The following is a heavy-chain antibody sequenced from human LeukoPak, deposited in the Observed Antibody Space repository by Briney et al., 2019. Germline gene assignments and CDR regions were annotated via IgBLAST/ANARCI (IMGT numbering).Heavy chain of an antibody. CDR2: ISAYNGNT. J-gene: IGHJ3*02. D-gene: IGHD1-26*01. CDR1: GYTFTSYG. Sequence: EASVKVSCTASGYTFTSYGISWVRQAPGQGLEWMGWISAYNGNTNYAQKLQGRVTMTTDTSTSTAYMELRSLRSDDTAVYYCARDISGSYWPDAFDIWGQGTMVTVSS. V-gene: IGHV1-18*01. CDR3: ARDISGSYWPDAFDI.